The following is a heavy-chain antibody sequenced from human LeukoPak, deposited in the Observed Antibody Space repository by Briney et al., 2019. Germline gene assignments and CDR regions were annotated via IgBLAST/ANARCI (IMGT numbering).Heavy chain of an antibody. J-gene: IGHJ4*02. CDR3: ARDQYSYAHAAH. CDR2: ISYDGSNK. CDR1: GFTFSSYA. D-gene: IGHD5-18*01. V-gene: IGHV3-30-3*01. Sequence: GRSLRLSCAASGFTFSSYAMHWVRQAPGKGLEWVAVISYDGSNKYYADSVKGRFTISRDNAKNSQYLQMNSLRAEDTAVYYCARDQYSYAHAAHWGQGTLVTVSS.